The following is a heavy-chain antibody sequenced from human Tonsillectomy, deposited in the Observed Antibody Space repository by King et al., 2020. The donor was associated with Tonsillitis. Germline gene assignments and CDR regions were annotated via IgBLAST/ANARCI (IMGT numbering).Heavy chain of an antibody. Sequence: QLVQSGAEVKKAGESLKISCKASGFIFINDWIAWVRQMPGKGLEWMGMIYLVDSGTRYSPSFRGQATISVDQSISTAYLQWSSLKASDTAIYYCARHKARGGGDYYGMDVWGQGTTVTVSS. CDR1: GFIFINDW. V-gene: IGHV5-51*01. D-gene: IGHD2-15*01. CDR2: IYLVDSGT. J-gene: IGHJ6*02. CDR3: ARHKARGGGDYYGMDV.